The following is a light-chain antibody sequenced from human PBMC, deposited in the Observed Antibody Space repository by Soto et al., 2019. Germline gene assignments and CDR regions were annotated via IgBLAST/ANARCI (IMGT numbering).Light chain of an antibody. CDR1: QSVSVNS. CDR3: QQYGSSLFT. J-gene: IGKJ2*01. Sequence: EIVLTQSPGTLSLSPGERATLSCRASQSVSVNSLAWYQQKGGQAPRLLIYAASTRATGVPDRFSGTGSGTDFALTISRLETDDSAVYYCQQYGSSLFTFGQGTKLEIK. V-gene: IGKV3-20*01. CDR2: AAS.